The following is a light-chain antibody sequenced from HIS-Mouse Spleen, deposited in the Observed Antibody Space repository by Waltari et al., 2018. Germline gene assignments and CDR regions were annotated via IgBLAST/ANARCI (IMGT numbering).Light chain of an antibody. CDR1: SSDVGGYNY. Sequence: QSALTQPASVSGSPGQSITISCTGTSSDVGGYNYVSLYQQHPGKAPKLMIYEVSNRPSGGSNRFSGSKSGNTASLTISGLQAEDEADYYCSSYTSSSTLEVGGGTKLTVL. CDR2: EVS. CDR3: SSYTSSSTLE. J-gene: IGLJ2*01. V-gene: IGLV2-14*01.